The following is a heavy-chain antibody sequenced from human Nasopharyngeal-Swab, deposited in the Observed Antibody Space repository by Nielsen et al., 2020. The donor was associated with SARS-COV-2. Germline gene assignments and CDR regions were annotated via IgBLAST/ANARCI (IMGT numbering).Heavy chain of an antibody. J-gene: IGHJ4*02. CDR1: GFTFSSYW. V-gene: IGHV3-74*01. CDR3: ARVMFGESHPYFDY. Sequence: GGSLRLSCAASGFTFSSYWMHWVRQAPGKGLVWVSRINSDGSSTSYADSVKGRFTTSRDNAKNTLYLQMNSLRAEDTAVYYCARVMFGESHPYFDYWGQGTLVTVSS. D-gene: IGHD3-10*02. CDR2: INSDGSST.